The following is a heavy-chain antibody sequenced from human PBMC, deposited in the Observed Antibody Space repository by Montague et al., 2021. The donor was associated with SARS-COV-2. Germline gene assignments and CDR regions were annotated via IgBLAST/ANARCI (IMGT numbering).Heavy chain of an antibody. V-gene: IGHV3-74*01. CDR1: GFTFSTYW. J-gene: IGHJ4*02. CDR2: ISNGGTTT. Sequence: SLRLSCAASGFTFSTYWMHWVRQVPGKGLVWVSRISNGGTTTDYADSVKGRFTISRDNAKNTLYLQMNSLRAEDTAVYYCATEIQLWTGAFYWGRGQGTLVTVSS. D-gene: IGHD1-1*01. CDR3: ATEIQLWTGAFYWG.